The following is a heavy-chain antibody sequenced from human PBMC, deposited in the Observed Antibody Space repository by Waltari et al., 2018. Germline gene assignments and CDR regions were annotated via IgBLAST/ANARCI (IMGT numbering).Heavy chain of an antibody. D-gene: IGHD3-16*01. CDR2: ISGSGGRT. CDR1: GFTFSSYA. Sequence: EVQLLESGGGLVQPGGSLRLSCAASGFTFSSYAMSWVRQAPGKGLGWVSAISGSGGRTYYADAVKGRFTISRDNSKNTLYLQMNSLRAEDTAVYYCAKDRSWVYFDLWGRGTLVTVSS. CDR3: AKDRSWVYFDL. J-gene: IGHJ2*01. V-gene: IGHV3-23*01.